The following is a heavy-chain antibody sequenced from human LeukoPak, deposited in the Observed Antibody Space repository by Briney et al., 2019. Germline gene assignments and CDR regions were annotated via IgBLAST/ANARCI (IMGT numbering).Heavy chain of an antibody. Sequence: GGSLRLSCAASGFTFSSYGMHWVRQAPGKGLEWVAVIWYDGSNKYYADSVKGRFTISRDNSKNTLYLQMNSLRAEDTAVYYCARVSAVTKVVDYWGQGTLVTVSS. V-gene: IGHV3-33*01. CDR3: ARVSAVTKVVDY. CDR1: GFTFSSYG. J-gene: IGHJ4*02. CDR2: IWYDGSNK. D-gene: IGHD4-17*01.